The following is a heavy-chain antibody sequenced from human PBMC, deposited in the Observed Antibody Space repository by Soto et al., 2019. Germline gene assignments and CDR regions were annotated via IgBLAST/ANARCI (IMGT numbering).Heavy chain of an antibody. CDR2: ISYDGSNK. CDR1: GFTFSSYG. D-gene: IGHD3-10*01. V-gene: IGHV3-30*03. J-gene: IGHJ4*02. Sequence: GGSLRLSCAASGFTFSSYGMHWVRQAPGKGLEWVAVISYDGSNKYYADSVKGRFTISRDNSKNTLYLQMNSLRAEDTAVYYSAREKRFGESQGYYFDYWGRGTLVTVSS. CDR3: AREKRFGESQGYYFDY.